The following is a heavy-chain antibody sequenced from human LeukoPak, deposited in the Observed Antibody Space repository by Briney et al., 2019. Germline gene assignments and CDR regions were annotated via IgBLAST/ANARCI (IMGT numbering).Heavy chain of an antibody. CDR2: IKQDGSEK. CDR3: ARVFPYGRGAFDI. J-gene: IGHJ3*02. D-gene: IGHD3-10*01. V-gene: IGHV3-7*03. Sequence: GGSLRLSCAASGFTFSSYWMSWVRQAPGKGLEWVANIKQDGSEKYYVDSVKGRFTISRDNAKNSLYLQMNSLRAEDTAVYYCARVFPYGRGAFDIWGQGTMATVSS. CDR1: GFTFSSYW.